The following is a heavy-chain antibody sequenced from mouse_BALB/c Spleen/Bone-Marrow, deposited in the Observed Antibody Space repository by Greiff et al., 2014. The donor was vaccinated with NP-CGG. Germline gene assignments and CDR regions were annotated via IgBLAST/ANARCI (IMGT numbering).Heavy chain of an antibody. J-gene: IGHJ1*01. CDR2: INPDSSTI. CDR3: ARQGYGSWYFDV. D-gene: IGHD2-2*01. CDR1: GFDFSRYW. Sequence: EVKLMESGGGLVQPGGSLKLSCAASGFDFSRYWMSWVRQAPGKGLEWIGEINPDSSTINYTPSLKDKFIISRDNAKNTLYLQMSKVRSEDTALYYCARQGYGSWYFDVWGAGTRSPSPQ. V-gene: IGHV4-1*02.